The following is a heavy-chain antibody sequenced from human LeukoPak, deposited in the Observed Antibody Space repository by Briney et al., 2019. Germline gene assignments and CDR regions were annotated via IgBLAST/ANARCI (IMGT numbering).Heavy chain of an antibody. Sequence: SVKVSCKASGDTFITYTFSWVRQAPGQGLEWMGRVIPSLDVSNYAEKFQGRVTINADKSSSTTYMELTSLRPEDTAMYYCARDHCSRGSCLGGHWGQGTLVTVSS. CDR1: GDTFITYT. CDR3: ARDHCSRGSCLGGH. J-gene: IGHJ1*01. CDR2: VIPSLDVS. D-gene: IGHD2-15*01. V-gene: IGHV1-69*02.